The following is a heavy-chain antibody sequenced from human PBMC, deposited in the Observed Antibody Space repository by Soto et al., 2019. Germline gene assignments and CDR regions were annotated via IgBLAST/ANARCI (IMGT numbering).Heavy chain of an antibody. V-gene: IGHV1-3*01. CDR1: GYTFTSYA. CDR3: ASGPKGNYCFDP. J-gene: IGHJ5*02. Sequence: ASVKVSCKASGYTFTSYAMHWVRQAPGQRLEWMGWINAGNGNTKYSQKFQGRVTITRDTSASTAYMELSSLRSEDTAVYYCASGPKGNYCFDPWGQGTLVTVSS. CDR2: INAGNGNT.